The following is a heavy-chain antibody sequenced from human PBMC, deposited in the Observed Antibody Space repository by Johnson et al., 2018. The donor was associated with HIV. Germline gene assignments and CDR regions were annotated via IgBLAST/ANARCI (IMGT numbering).Heavy chain of an antibody. Sequence: QVQLVESGGGVVQPGRSLRLSCAASGFTFSSYGMHWVRQAPGKGLEWVAVISYDGSNKYYADSVKGRFTISRDNSKNTLYLQMNSLRAEDTAVYYCARQAAAGAFDIWGQGKMVTVSA. V-gene: IGHV3-30*03. CDR2: ISYDGSNK. J-gene: IGHJ3*02. CDR1: GFTFSSYG. CDR3: ARQAAAGAFDI. D-gene: IGHD6-13*01.